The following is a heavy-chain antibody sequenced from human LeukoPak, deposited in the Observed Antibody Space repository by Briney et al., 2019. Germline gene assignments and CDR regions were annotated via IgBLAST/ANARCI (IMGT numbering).Heavy chain of an antibody. Sequence: GGSLRLSCAASGFTFSSYAMSWVRQAPGKGLEWVGRIKSKTGGGTTDYAAPVKGRFTISRDDSKNTLYLQMNSLKTEDTAVYYCTTQADYWGQGTLVTVSS. J-gene: IGHJ4*02. V-gene: IGHV3-15*01. CDR3: TTQADY. CDR2: IKSKTGGGTT. CDR1: GFTFSSYA.